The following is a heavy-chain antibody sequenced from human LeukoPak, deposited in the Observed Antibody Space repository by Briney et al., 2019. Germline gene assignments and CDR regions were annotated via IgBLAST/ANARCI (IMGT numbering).Heavy chain of an antibody. J-gene: IGHJ4*02. CDR3: ARITIFGVALDY. CDR2: IYYSGST. Sequence: SETLSLTCTVSGGSISSYYWSWIRQPPGKGLEWIGYIYYSGSTNYNPSLKSRVTISVDTSKNQFSLKLSSVTAADTAVYYCARITIFGVALDYWGQGTLVTASS. D-gene: IGHD3-3*01. CDR1: GGSISSYY. V-gene: IGHV4-59*01.